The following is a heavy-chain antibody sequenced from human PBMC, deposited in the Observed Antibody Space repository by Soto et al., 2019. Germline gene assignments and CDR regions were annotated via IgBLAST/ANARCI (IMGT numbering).Heavy chain of an antibody. Sequence: QVQLVQSGAEVKKPGSSVKVSCKTSGDTFSKYAISWVRQAPGQGLEWMGGIIPIFGAANYAQKFQGRVMITADGSTSTAYMELSSLRSEDTAVYYCARDPGDDYNFSAFDIWGQGTMVTVSS. D-gene: IGHD4-4*01. CDR1: GDTFSKYA. CDR2: IIPIFGAA. J-gene: IGHJ3*02. V-gene: IGHV1-69*01. CDR3: ARDPGDDYNFSAFDI.